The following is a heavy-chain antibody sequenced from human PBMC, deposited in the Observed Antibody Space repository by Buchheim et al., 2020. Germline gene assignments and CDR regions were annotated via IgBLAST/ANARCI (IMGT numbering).Heavy chain of an antibody. J-gene: IGHJ4*02. Sequence: EVQLLESGGALVKPGGSLRLSCAASGFTFSSYWMHWVRQAPGKGLVWVSRINSDGSSTSYADSVKGRFTISRDNAKNTLYLQMNSLRAEDTAVYYCARESDIVVVPAALYYFDYWGQGTL. D-gene: IGHD2-2*01. CDR3: ARESDIVVVPAALYYFDY. CDR2: INSDGSST. CDR1: GFTFSSYW. V-gene: IGHV3-74*01.